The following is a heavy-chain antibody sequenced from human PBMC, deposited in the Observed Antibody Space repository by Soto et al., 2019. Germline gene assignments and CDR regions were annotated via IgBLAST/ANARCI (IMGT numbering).Heavy chain of an antibody. CDR2: IVVGSGNT. CDR1: GFTFTSSA. CDR3: AAERSISQLVGGFDP. V-gene: IGHV1-58*01. Sequence: ASVKVSCKASGFTFTSSAVQWVRQARGQRLEWIGWIVVGSGNTNYAQKFQERVTITRDMSTSTAYMELSSLRSEDTAVYYCAAERSISQLVGGFDPWGQGTLVTVSS. D-gene: IGHD6-6*01. J-gene: IGHJ5*02.